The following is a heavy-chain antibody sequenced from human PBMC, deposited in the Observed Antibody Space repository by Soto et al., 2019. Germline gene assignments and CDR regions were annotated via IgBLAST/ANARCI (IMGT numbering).Heavy chain of an antibody. CDR2: IWYDGSNK. Sequence: QVQLVESGGGVVQPGRSLRLSCAASGFTFSSYGMHWVRQAPGKGLEWVAVIWYDGSNKYYADSVKGRFTISRDNSKNTLYLQMNSLRADDTAVYYCARAKSPYSSSTAVDYWGQGTLVTVSS. CDR1: GFTFSSYG. D-gene: IGHD6-6*01. J-gene: IGHJ4*02. CDR3: ARAKSPYSSSTAVDY. V-gene: IGHV3-33*01.